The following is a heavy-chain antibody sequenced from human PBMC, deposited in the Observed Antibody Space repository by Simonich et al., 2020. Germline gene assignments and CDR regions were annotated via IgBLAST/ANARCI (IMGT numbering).Heavy chain of an antibody. Sequence: QVQLVESGGGVVQPGRSLRLSCAASGFTFSSYAMHWVRQAPGKGLEVVAVQSNDGSNKYYADPVEGRFTISGDNSKNTLYLQMNSLRAEDTAVYYCARDLPLGYCSGGSCYSGAFDIWGQGTMVTVSS. J-gene: IGHJ3*02. CDR2: QSNDGSNK. D-gene: IGHD2-15*01. CDR1: GFTFSSYA. V-gene: IGHV3-30*07. CDR3: ARDLPLGYCSGGSCYSGAFDI.